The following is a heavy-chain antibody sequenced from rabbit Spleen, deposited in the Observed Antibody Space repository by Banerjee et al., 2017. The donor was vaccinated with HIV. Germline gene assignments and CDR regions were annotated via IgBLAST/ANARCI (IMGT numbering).Heavy chain of an antibody. CDR2: IYGGSSDNT. V-gene: IGHV1S45*01. Sequence: QEQLEESAGGLVQPGGSLTLTCTASGFSFSNSYYMCWVRQAPGKGLEWIGCIYGGSSDNTHYTSWAAGRFTISKTSSTTVTLQMTSLTAADTATYFCARDLDGVIGWNFGWWGPGTLVTVS. D-gene: IGHD1-1*01. CDR3: ARDLDGVIGWNFGW. CDR1: GFSFSNSYY. J-gene: IGHJ4*01.